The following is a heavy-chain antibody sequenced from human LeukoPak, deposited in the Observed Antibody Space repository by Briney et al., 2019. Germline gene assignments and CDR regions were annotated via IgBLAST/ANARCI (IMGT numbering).Heavy chain of an antibody. Sequence: PSETLSLTCAVYGGPFSGYYWSWIRQPPGKGLEWIGEINHSGSTNYNPSLRSRVTISVDTSKNQSSLKFTSMTAADTAVYYCARSSKTQWLSPGDGFDIWGRGTLVTVSS. J-gene: IGHJ3*02. CDR2: INHSGST. CDR1: GGPFSGYY. D-gene: IGHD6-19*01. V-gene: IGHV4-34*01. CDR3: ARSSKTQWLSPGDGFDI.